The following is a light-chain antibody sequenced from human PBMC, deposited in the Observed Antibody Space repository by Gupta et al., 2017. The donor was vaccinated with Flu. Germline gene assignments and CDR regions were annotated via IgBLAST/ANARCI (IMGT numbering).Light chain of an antibody. CDR2: GAS. V-gene: IGKV3-20*01. CDR1: QSVSSSY. CDR3: QQYGSCPHT. Sequence: IELPKSPGTLSLSQGARATLSCRASQSVSSSYLAWYQQKPGQAPRLLIHGASSRATGIPDRFSGSGSGTDFTLTISSLEPEDFAVYCCQQYGSCPHTFGRGTKVDIK. J-gene: IGKJ4*01.